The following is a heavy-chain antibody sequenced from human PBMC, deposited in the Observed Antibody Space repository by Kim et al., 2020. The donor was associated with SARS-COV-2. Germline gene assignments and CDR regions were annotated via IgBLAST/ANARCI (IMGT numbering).Heavy chain of an antibody. CDR3: ARDPVWFGDPTYAFDI. CDR1: GGSISSYY. D-gene: IGHD3-10*01. Sequence: SETLSLTCTVSGGSISSYYWSWIRQPPGKGLEWIGYIYYCGSTNYNPSLKSRVTISVDTSKNQFSLKLSSVTAADTAVYYCARDPVWFGDPTYAFDIWGQGTMVTVSS. V-gene: IGHV4-59*13. CDR2: IYYCGST. J-gene: IGHJ3*02.